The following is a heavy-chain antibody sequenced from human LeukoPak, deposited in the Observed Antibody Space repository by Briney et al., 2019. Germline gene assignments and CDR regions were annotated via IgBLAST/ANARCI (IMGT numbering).Heavy chain of an antibody. CDR2: INHSGST. V-gene: IGHV4-34*01. CDR3: ARGLYSSSWYGY. CDR1: GGSFSGYY. Sequence: SETLSLTCAVYGGSFSGYYWSWIRQPPGKGLEWIGEINHSGSTNYNPSPKSQVTISVDTSKNQYSLKLSSVTAADTAVYYCARGLYSSSWYGYWGQGTLVTVSS. J-gene: IGHJ4*02. D-gene: IGHD6-13*01.